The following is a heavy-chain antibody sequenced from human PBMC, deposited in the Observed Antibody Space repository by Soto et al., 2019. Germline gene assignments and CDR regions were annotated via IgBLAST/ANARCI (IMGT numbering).Heavy chain of an antibody. J-gene: IGHJ6*02. CDR2: ISYDGSNQ. V-gene: IGHV3-30*18. D-gene: IGHD4-4*01. CDR1: VITCSSYF. Sequence: SLRLSCASSVITCSSYFMHLFLQAPGKRLEWVTVISYDGSNQYYADSVKGRFTISRDNSKNTLYLQMNSLRAEDTAVYYCAKDVTRWNILMHTVNNHYYYGMDVWGQGTTVTVSS. CDR3: AKDVTRWNILMHTVNNHYYYGMDV.